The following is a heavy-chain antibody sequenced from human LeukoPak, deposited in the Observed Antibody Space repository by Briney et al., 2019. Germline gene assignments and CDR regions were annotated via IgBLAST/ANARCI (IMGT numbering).Heavy chain of an antibody. CDR1: GFTFSSYA. V-gene: IGHV3-30-3*01. J-gene: IGHJ4*02. CDR3: ANRPRPPTPFDY. D-gene: IGHD6-6*01. Sequence: PGGSLRLSCAASGFTFSSYAMHWVRQAPGKGLEWVAVISYDGSNKYYADSVKGRFTISRDNSKNTLYLQMNSLRAEDTAVYYCANRPRPPTPFDYWGQGTLVTVSS. CDR2: ISYDGSNK.